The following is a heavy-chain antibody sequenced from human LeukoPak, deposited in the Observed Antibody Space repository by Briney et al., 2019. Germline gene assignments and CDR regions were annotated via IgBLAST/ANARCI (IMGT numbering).Heavy chain of an antibody. CDR1: GGSISSHY. CDR2: IYYSGST. Sequence: SETLSLTCTVSGGSISSHYWSWIRQPPGKGLEWIGYIYYSGSTNYNPSLKSRVTISVDTSKNQFSLKLSSVTAADTAVYYCARKYYDFWSGFSRFDPWGQGTLVTVSS. CDR3: ARKYYDFWSGFSRFDP. J-gene: IGHJ5*02. V-gene: IGHV4-59*11. D-gene: IGHD3-3*01.